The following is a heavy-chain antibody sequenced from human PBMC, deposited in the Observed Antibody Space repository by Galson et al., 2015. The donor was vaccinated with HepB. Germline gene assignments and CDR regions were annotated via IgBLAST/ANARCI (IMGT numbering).Heavy chain of an antibody. CDR2: ISSSSSYT. CDR3: ARDGYYYDSSGYYYFGY. J-gene: IGHJ4*02. V-gene: IGHV3-11*06. CDR1: GFTFSDYY. Sequence: SLRLSCAASGFTFSDYYMSWIRQAPGKGLEWVSYISSSSSYTNYADSVKGRFTISRDNAKNSLYLQMNSLRAEDTAVYYCARDGYYYDSSGYYYFGYWGQGTLVTVSS. D-gene: IGHD3-22*01.